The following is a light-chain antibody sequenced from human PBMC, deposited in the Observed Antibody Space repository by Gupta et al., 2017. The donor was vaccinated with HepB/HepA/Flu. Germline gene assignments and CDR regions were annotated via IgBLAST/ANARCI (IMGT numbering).Light chain of an antibody. V-gene: IGKV3-15*01. J-gene: IGKJ4*01. CDR1: QSVSSN. Sequence: EIVMTQSPVTLSVSPGERATLSCRASQSVSSNLAWYQQKPGQAPSLLIYGASTRATGIPARFSGSGSATEFTLTISSLQSEDFAIYYCQQYNNWPLTFGGGTKVEIK. CDR2: GAS. CDR3: QQYNNWPLT.